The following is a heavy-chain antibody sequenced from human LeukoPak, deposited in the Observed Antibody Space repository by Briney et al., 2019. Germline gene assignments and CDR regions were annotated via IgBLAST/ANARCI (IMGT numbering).Heavy chain of an antibody. CDR1: GYTFTSHG. CDR3: ARDEGGPVNY. CDR2: ISSNNGNT. D-gene: IGHD3-16*01. Sequence: GASVKVSCKAPGYTFTSHGNSWVRQAPGQGLEWMGWISSNNGNTKYAQKFQGRVTMTTETSTSTAYMELRSLRSDDTAVYYCARDEGGPVNYWGQGTLVTVSS. J-gene: IGHJ4*02. V-gene: IGHV1-18*01.